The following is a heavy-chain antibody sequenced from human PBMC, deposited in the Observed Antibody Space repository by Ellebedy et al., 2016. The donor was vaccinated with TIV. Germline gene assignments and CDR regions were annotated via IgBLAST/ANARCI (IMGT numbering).Heavy chain of an antibody. Sequence: GESLKISCAASGFTFNNYAMSWVRQAPGKGLEWVSTISHTGTRTYYANSVEGRFIISRDSSKRTLYLQMNSLRAEDTAVYYCASDWRMDRGIIKSVSDFWGQGTLVTVSS. CDR2: ISHTGTRT. J-gene: IGHJ4*02. D-gene: IGHD3-10*01. CDR1: GFTFNNYA. CDR3: ASDWRMDRGIIKSVSDF. V-gene: IGHV3-23*01.